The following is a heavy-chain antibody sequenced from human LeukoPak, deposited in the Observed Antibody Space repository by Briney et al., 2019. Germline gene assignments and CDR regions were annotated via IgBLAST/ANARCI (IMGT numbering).Heavy chain of an antibody. Sequence: SETLSLTCSVSGGSVNSYYWSWIRQPAGKGLEWIGRIYVTGTTNYNPSLKSRVTMSVDTSKNQFSLKLSSVTAADTAVYYCARAGSTFDWPLDPWGQGTLVTVSS. V-gene: IGHV4-4*07. CDR2: IYVTGTT. J-gene: IGHJ5*02. D-gene: IGHD3-9*01. CDR3: ARAGSTFDWPLDP. CDR1: GGSVNSYY.